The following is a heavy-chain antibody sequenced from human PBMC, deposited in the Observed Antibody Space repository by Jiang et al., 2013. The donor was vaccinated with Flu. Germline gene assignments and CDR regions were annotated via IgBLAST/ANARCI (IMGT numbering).Heavy chain of an antibody. D-gene: IGHD1-26*01. J-gene: IGHJ3*02. Sequence: SGGGLVQPGRSLRLSCAASGFTFDDYAMHWVRQAPGKGLEWVSGISWNSGSIGYADSVKGRFTISRDNAKNSLYLQMNSLRAEDTALYYCAKDREWELLVGAFDIWGQGTMVTVSS. CDR3: AKDREWELLVGAFDI. CDR2: ISWNSGSI. V-gene: IGHV3-9*01. CDR1: GFTFDDYA.